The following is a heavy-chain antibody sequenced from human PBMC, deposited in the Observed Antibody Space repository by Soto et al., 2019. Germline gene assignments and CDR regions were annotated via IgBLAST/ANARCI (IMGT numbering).Heavy chain of an antibody. CDR1: GTTFSNFA. J-gene: IGHJ4*02. D-gene: IGHD3-22*01. CDR3: VRGPDYEGYFDY. CDR2: IILPFGTP. Sequence: QVRLVQSGAEVKKTESSVEVSCEASGTTFSNFAIGWVRQAPGQGLEWMGGIILPFGTPNYAQKFQGRVTISADESMTTVYMELRGLRSGDTAVYYCVRGPDYEGYFDYWGQGTLVTVSS. V-gene: IGHV1-69*12.